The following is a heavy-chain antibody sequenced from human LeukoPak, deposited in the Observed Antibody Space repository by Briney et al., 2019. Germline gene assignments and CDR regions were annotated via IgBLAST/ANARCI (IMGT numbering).Heavy chain of an antibody. CDR3: ARLGLRLGELSFEPFDY. CDR1: GYTFTGYC. J-gene: IGHJ4*02. D-gene: IGHD3-16*02. V-gene: IGHV1-2*02. Sequence: ASVKVSCKASGYTFTGYCMHWVRQAPGQGLEWMGWINPNSGGTNYAQKFQGRVTMTRDTSISTAYMELSRLRSDDTAVYYCARLGLRLGELSFEPFDYWGQGTLVTVSS. CDR2: INPNSGGT.